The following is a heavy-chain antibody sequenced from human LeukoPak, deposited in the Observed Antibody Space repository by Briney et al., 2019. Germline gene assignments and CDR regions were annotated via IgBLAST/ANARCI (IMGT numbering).Heavy chain of an antibody. CDR2: ISSSSGTI. V-gene: IGHV3-23*01. J-gene: IGHJ5*02. D-gene: IGHD3-16*02. CDR3: ARDQGFRYFDP. Sequence: PGGTLRLSCAASGFTFSSYGMSWVRQAPGKGLEWVSAISSSSGTIYYTDSVKGRFTISRDNAKNSVFLQMSSLSGGDTAIYYCARDQGFRYFDPWGQGTLVTVSS. CDR1: GFTFSSYG.